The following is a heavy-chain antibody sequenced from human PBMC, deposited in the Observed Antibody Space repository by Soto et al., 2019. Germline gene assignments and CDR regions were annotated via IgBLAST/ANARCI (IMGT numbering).Heavy chain of an antibody. CDR1: GGTFSSYA. CDR2: IIPIFGTA. Sequence: QVQLVQSGAEVKKPGSSVKVSCKASGGTFSSYAISWVRQAPGQGLEWMGGIIPIFGTANYAQKFQGRVTITADESTSTAYKELSRLRSEDTAVYYCARGGSGYGQPYYYYGMDVWGQGTTVTVSS. D-gene: IGHD5-12*01. CDR3: ARGGSGYGQPYYYYGMDV. V-gene: IGHV1-69*01. J-gene: IGHJ6*02.